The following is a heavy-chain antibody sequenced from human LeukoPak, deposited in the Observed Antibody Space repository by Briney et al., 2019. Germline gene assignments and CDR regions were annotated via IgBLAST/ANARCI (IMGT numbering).Heavy chain of an antibody. CDR1: GFTLDDYA. CDR3: ARDFLGHASLDI. J-gene: IGHJ3*02. V-gene: IGHV3-9*01. D-gene: IGHD2-8*01. Sequence: GGSLRLSCAVSGFTLDDYAMHWVRQVPGKGLEWVSGISWNSATIDYVDSVKGRFTTSRDNAKNSLYLQMNSLRADDTALYYCARDFLGHASLDIWGQGTMVAVSS. CDR2: ISWNSATI.